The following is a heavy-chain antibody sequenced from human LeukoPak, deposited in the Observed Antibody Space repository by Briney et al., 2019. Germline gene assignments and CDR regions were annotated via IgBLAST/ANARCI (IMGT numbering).Heavy chain of an antibody. CDR3: ARSSSSGGGDSFDI. V-gene: IGHV3-48*03. J-gene: IGHJ3*02. CDR1: GFTFSSYE. Sequence: PGGSLRLSCAASGFTFSSYEMNWVRQAPGKGLEWVSFITSDGSTIFYADSVKGRFTISRDNAKNSLYLQMNSLRAEDTAVYYCARSSSSGGGDSFDIWGQGTMVTVSS. D-gene: IGHD2-21*01. CDR2: ITSDGSTI.